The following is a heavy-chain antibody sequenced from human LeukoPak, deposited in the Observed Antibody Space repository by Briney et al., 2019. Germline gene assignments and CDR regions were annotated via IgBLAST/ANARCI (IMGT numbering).Heavy chain of an antibody. Sequence: GWSLRLSCAASGFTFSNYLMHWVRQAPGKGLVWVSRINSDESNTNSYADSVKGRFTISRDNAKNTLYLQMNSLRAEDTAVYFCGRGGNGIDIWGQGTTVIVSS. D-gene: IGHD2-8*01. CDR1: GFTFSNYL. CDR3: GRGGNGIDI. CDR2: INSDESNT. J-gene: IGHJ3*02. V-gene: IGHV3-74*01.